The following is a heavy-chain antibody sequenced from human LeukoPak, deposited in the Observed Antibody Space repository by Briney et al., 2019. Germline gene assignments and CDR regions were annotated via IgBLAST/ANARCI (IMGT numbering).Heavy chain of an antibody. J-gene: IGHJ4*02. Sequence: GGSLRLSCAVSGFTFISYGMHWVRQAPGKGLEWVAFIRYDGSDKYYADSVKGRFTISRDNSKNTLYLQMNSLRAEDTAVYYCAKGIAAAGTTHFDYWGQGTLVTVSS. CDR3: AKGIAAAGTTHFDY. V-gene: IGHV3-30*02. CDR2: IRYDGSDK. D-gene: IGHD6-13*01. CDR1: GFTFISYG.